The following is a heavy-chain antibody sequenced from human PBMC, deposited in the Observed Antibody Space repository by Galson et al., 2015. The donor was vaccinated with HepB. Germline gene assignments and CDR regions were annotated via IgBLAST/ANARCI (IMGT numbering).Heavy chain of an antibody. V-gene: IGHV1-3*01. D-gene: IGHD3-16*02. CDR2: INAGNGNT. J-gene: IGHJ4*02. CDR1: GYTFTDYA. CDR3: VRGHTITFGGVFVVPVYFDC. Sequence: SVKVSCKASGYTFTDYAIHRVRQAPGQGLEWLGWINAGNGNTKLAQKFQDRVTITSDTSASTAYMDLSNLRSEDTAVYSCVRGHTITFGGVFVVPVYFDCWGQGTLVTVSS.